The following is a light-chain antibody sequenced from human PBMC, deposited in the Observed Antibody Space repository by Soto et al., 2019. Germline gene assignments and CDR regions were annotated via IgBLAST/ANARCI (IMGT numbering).Light chain of an antibody. J-gene: IGKJ1*01. CDR3: QQYYSNPPT. Sequence: DIVMTQSPDSLAVSLGERATINCNSSQSILYSSNSKNCLAWYQQKPGQPPKLLIFWTSTRESGVPDRFSGSGSGTHFTLTINNLQAEDVAVYHCQQYYSNPPTFGQGTKVDI. CDR1: QSILYSSNSKNC. CDR2: WTS. V-gene: IGKV4-1*01.